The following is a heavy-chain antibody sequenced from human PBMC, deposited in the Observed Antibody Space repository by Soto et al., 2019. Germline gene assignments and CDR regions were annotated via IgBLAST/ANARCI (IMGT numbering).Heavy chain of an antibody. V-gene: IGHV3-53*04. J-gene: IGHJ6*02. CDR3: ARAGPYYYASRMDV. CDR2: LHSGGDT. D-gene: IGHD3-10*01. CDR1: GIPVSSNY. Sequence: EVQLVESGGGLVQPGGSLRLSCVASGIPVSSNYMTWVRRAPGKGLEWVSVLHSGGDTYYANSVKGRFTISRHDSTNTLFLQMNSLTAEDTAVYYCARAGPYYYASRMDVWGQGTTVTVSS.